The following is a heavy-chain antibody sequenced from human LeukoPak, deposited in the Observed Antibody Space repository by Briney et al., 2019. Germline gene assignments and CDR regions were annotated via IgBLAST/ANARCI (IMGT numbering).Heavy chain of an antibody. J-gene: IGHJ4*02. CDR2: ITTSSSYI. V-gene: IGHV3-21*01. CDR3: ARGGENSGFDY. CDR1: GFTFSTYT. Sequence: GGSLRLSCAASGFTFSTYTMNWVRQAPGKGLEWVSSITTSSSYIYYADSVKGRFTISRDNAKNSLYLQMNSLRAEDTALYYCARGGENSGFDYWGQGTLVIVSS. D-gene: IGHD6-19*01.